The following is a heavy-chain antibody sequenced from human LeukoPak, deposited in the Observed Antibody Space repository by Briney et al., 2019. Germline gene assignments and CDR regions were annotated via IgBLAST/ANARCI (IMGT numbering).Heavy chain of an antibody. CDR3: ARGGIGGWSYYFDY. V-gene: IGHV1-2*06. Sequence: ASVKVSCKASGYTFTDYYLHWVRQAPGQGLKWMGRINPNSGGTNYAQKFQGRVTMTRDTSISTAYMELSRLRSDDTAVYYCARGGIGGWSYYFDYWGQGTLVTVSS. J-gene: IGHJ4*02. CDR2: INPNSGGT. D-gene: IGHD6-19*01. CDR1: GYTFTDYY.